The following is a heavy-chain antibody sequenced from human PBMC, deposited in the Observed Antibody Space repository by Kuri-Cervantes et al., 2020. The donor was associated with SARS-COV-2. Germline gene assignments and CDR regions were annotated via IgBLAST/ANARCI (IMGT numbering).Heavy chain of an antibody. Sequence: SETLSLTCTVSGGSISSGSYYWSWIRQPAGKGLEWIGRIYTSGSTNYNPSLKSRVTISVDTSKNQFPLKLSSVTAADTAVYYCARGRADIWGQGTMVTVSS. J-gene: IGHJ3*02. V-gene: IGHV4-61*02. CDR2: IYTSGST. CDR3: ARGRADI. CDR1: GGSISSGSYY.